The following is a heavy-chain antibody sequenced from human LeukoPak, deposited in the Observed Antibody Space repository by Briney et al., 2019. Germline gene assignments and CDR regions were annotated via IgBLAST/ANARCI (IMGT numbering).Heavy chain of an antibody. CDR1: GGSISSGSYY. CDR3: ARRPYYYGSGSYRFDP. D-gene: IGHD3-10*01. V-gene: IGHV4-61*02. Sequence: SEALSLTCTVSGGSISSGSYYWSWIRQPAGKGLEWIGRIYTSGSTNYNPSLKSRVTISVDTSKNQFSLKLSSVTAADTAVYYCARRPYYYGSGSYRFDPWGQGTLVTVSS. J-gene: IGHJ5*02. CDR2: IYTSGST.